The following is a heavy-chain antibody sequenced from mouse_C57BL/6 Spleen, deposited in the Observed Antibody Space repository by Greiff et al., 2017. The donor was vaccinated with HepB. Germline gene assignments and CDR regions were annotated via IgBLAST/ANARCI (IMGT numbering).Heavy chain of an antibody. V-gene: IGHV5-16*01. Sequence: EVKLVESEGGLVQPGSSMKLSCTASGFTFSDYYMAWVRQVPEKGLEWVANINYDGSSTYYLDSLKSRFIISRDNAKNILYLQMSSLKSEDTATYYCARAYYGSSYWYFDVWGTGTTVTVSS. D-gene: IGHD1-1*01. CDR1: GFTFSDYY. CDR3: ARAYYGSSYWYFDV. CDR2: INYDGSST. J-gene: IGHJ1*03.